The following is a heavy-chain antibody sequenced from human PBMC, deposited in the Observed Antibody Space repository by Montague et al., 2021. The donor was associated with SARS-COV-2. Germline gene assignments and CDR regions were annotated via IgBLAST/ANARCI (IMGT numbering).Heavy chain of an antibody. V-gene: IGHV4-59*01. J-gene: IGHJ6*02. CDR3: ARVAELDVCGVYYYGLDV. Sequence: SETLSLTCIVSGGSLSSFYWSWIRQPPGKGLEYIGYIHYSGSTNFSPSLNSRVSISLDTSKNQFSLNLRSVTTADTAVYYCARVAELDVCGVYYYGLDVWGQGTTVTVSS. CDR2: IHYSGST. D-gene: IGHD2-21*01. CDR1: GGSLSSFY.